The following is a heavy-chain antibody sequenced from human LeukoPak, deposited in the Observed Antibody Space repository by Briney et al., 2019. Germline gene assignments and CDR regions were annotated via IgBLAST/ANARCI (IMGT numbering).Heavy chain of an antibody. Sequence: GGSLRLSCAASGFTFSSYWMSWVRQAPGKGLEWVANIKQDGSEKYYVDSVKGRFTISRDNAKNSLYLQMNSLRAEDTAVYYCARPRAIAAAGTWDYWGQGTLVTVSS. CDR1: GFTFSSYW. D-gene: IGHD6-13*01. J-gene: IGHJ4*02. CDR3: ARPRAIAAAGTWDY. CDR2: IKQDGSEK. V-gene: IGHV3-7*01.